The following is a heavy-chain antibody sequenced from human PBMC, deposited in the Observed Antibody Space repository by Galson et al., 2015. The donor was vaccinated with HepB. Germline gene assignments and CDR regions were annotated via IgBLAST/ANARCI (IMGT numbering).Heavy chain of an antibody. CDR2: IYPGDSDT. D-gene: IGHD2-2*01. Sequence: QSGAEVKKPGESLKISCKGSGYSFTSYWIGWVRQMPGKGLEWMGIIYPGDSDTRYSPSFQGQVTISADKSISTAYLQWSSLKASDTAMYYCARHLVVPAAEAARYYYYMDVWGKGTTVTVSS. V-gene: IGHV5-51*01. J-gene: IGHJ6*03. CDR3: ARHLVVPAAEAARYYYYMDV. CDR1: GYSFTSYW.